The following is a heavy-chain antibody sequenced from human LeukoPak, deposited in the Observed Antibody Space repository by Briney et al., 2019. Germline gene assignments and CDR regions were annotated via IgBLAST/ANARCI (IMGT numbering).Heavy chain of an antibody. CDR1: GYTFTHYG. J-gene: IGHJ4*02. D-gene: IGHD2-15*01. CDR2: ISAYNNNT. Sequence: ASVKVSCKASGYTFTHYGVSWVRQAPGQGLKWMGWISAYNNNTNYAQKLRGRVTMATDTSTSTAYMELRNLTSDDTAVYYCARDSAVIAATDFDYWGQGTLVTVSS. V-gene: IGHV1-18*01. CDR3: ARDSAVIAATDFDY.